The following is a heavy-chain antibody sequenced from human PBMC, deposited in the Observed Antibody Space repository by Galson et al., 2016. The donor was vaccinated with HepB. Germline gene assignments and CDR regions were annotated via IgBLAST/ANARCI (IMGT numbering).Heavy chain of an antibody. Sequence: SLRLSCAASGFNFGXYWMSWVRQAXXXGLXXVANIKEDGSEKYYVDSVKGRFTISRDNAHNSLYLQMNSLRAEDTAVYYCAREAVAGDVGAFDIWGQGTMVTVSS. CDR3: AREAVAGDVGAFDI. D-gene: IGHD6-19*01. CDR2: IKEDGSEK. J-gene: IGHJ3*02. CDR1: GFNFGXYW. V-gene: IGHV3-7*01.